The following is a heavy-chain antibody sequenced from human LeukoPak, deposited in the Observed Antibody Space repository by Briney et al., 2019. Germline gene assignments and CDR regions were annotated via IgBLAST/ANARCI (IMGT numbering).Heavy chain of an antibody. CDR2: ISSSSSTI. D-gene: IGHD3-22*01. J-gene: IGHJ4*02. CDR1: GFTFSDYY. CDR3: ARDSGAVVVITGDDY. Sequence: GGSLRLSCAASGFTFSDYYMSWIRQAPGKGLEWVSYISSSSSTIYYADSVKGRFTISRDNAKNSLYLQMNSLRAEDTAVYYCARDSGAVVVITGDDYWGQGTLVTVPS. V-gene: IGHV3-11*04.